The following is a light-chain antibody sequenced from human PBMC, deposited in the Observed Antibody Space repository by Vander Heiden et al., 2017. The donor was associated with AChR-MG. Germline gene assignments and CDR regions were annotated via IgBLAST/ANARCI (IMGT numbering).Light chain of an antibody. V-gene: IGKV6-21*01. CDR1: QSIGST. J-gene: IGKJ1*01. Sequence: EIVLTQSPDFQSVTPKEKVTITCRVSQSIGSTLHWYQQKPDQSPKLLIKYASQSCSGVPSRFSGSGSGTAFTLTINSLEAADAATYYCQQRSSFPLTFGQGTKVEIK. CDR3: QQRSSFPLT. CDR2: YAS.